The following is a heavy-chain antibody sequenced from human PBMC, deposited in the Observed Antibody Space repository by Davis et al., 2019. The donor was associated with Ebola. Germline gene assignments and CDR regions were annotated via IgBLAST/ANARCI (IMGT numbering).Heavy chain of an antibody. Sequence: PGGSLRLSCAASGFTFSSYAMIWVRQAPGTGLEWVSTITGSGGSAYYADSVKGRFTISRDNSENTLYLQMNSLTADDTAVYYCARAVFHEVLDYWGQGTPVTVSS. D-gene: IGHD3-3*01. J-gene: IGHJ4*02. CDR3: ARAVFHEVLDY. V-gene: IGHV3-23*01. CDR1: GFTFSSYA. CDR2: ITGSGGSA.